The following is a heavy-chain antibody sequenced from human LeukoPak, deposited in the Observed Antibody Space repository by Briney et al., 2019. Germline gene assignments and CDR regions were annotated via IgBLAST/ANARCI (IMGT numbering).Heavy chain of an antibody. CDR2: ISYDGSNE. D-gene: IGHD6-19*01. Sequence: PGRSLRLSCAASGFTFSSYAMHWVRQTPAKGLEWVAVISYDGSNEYYADSVKGRFTISRDNSKNTLYLQMNSLRAEDTAVYYCAKHVAVAGSWFDPWGQGTLVTVSS. J-gene: IGHJ5*02. V-gene: IGHV3-30-3*02. CDR1: GFTFSSYA. CDR3: AKHVAVAGSWFDP.